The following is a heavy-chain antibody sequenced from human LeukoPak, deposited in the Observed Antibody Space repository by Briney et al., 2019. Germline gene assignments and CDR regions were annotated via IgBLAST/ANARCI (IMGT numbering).Heavy chain of an antibody. Sequence: PSETLSLTCTVSGGSISSYYWSWIRQPPGKGLEWIGYIYYSGGTNYNPSLKSRVTISVDTSKNQFSLKLSSVTAADTAVYYCARSLVPTFMDVWGKGTTVTVSS. CDR1: GGSISSYY. V-gene: IGHV4-59*01. CDR3: ARSLVPTFMDV. CDR2: IYYSGGT. J-gene: IGHJ6*03.